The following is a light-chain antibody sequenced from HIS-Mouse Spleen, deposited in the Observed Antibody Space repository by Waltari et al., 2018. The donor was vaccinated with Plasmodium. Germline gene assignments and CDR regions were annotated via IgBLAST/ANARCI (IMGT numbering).Light chain of an antibody. CDR3: SSYAGSNNLV. CDR2: EVS. V-gene: IGLV2-8*01. J-gene: IGLJ2*01. CDR1: SSHVGGYNY. Sequence: QSALTQPPSASGSPGQSVTISCTGTSSHVGGYNYVSWYQPHPGKAPKPMIYEVSKRPSGVPDRFSGSKSGNTASLTVSGLQAEDEADYYCSSYAGSNNLVFGGGTKLTVL.